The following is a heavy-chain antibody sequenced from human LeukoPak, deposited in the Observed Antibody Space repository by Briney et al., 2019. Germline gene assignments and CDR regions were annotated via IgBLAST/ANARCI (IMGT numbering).Heavy chain of an antibody. CDR2: INHSGST. V-gene: IGHV4-34*01. D-gene: IGHD3-10*01. Sequence: PSETLSLTCAVYGGSFSGYYWSWIRQPPGKGLEWIGEINHSGSTNYNPSLKSRVTISVDTSKNQFSLKLSSVTAADTAVYFCARGRHTRYYGSGSYYSPNNWFDPWGQGTLVTVSS. CDR1: GGSFSGYY. CDR3: ARGRHTRYYGSGSYYSPNNWFDP. J-gene: IGHJ5*02.